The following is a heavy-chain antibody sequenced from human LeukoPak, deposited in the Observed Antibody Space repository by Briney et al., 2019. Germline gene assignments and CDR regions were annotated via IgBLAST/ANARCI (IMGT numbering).Heavy chain of an antibody. CDR1: GYTFTGYY. D-gene: IGHD5-18*01. J-gene: IGHJ5*02. Sequence: GASVKVSCKASGYTFTGYYMHWVRQAPGQGLEWMGWINPNSGGTNYAQKFQGRVTMTRDTSISTAYMELSRLRSDDTAVYYCARDIVMVTYWFGPWGQGTLVTVSS. CDR3: ARDIVMVTYWFGP. V-gene: IGHV1-2*02. CDR2: INPNSGGT.